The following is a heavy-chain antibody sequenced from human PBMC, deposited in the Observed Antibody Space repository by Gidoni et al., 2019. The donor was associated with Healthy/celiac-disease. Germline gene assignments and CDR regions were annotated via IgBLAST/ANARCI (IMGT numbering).Heavy chain of an antibody. Sequence: QLQLQESGPGLVKPSETLSLTCTVSGGSISSSSYYWGWIRQPPGKGLEWIGSTYYSGSTYYNPSLKGRVTISVDTSKNQFSLKLSSVTAADTAVYYCARRGLTGGYFDLWGRGTLVTVSS. CDR1: GGSISSSSYY. CDR3: ARRGLTGGYFDL. D-gene: IGHD7-27*01. V-gene: IGHV4-39*01. J-gene: IGHJ2*01. CDR2: TYYSGST.